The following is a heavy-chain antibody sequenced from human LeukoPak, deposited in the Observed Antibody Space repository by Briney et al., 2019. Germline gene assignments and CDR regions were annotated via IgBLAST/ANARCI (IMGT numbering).Heavy chain of an antibody. CDR3: AKGGGSGLYDY. V-gene: IGHV3-30*18. CDR2: ISADGNNK. Sequence: GGSLRLSCAASGFTFGSYGMHWVRQAPGKGPAWVATISADGNNKHYADSVKGRFTISRDNSKNTQYLQMNSLRAEDTAVYYCAKGGGSGLYDYWGQGTLVTVSS. D-gene: IGHD3-10*01. J-gene: IGHJ4*02. CDR1: GFTFGSYG.